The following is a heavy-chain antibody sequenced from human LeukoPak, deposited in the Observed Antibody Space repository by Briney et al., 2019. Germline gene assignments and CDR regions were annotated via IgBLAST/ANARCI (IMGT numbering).Heavy chain of an antibody. Sequence: GGSLRLSCAASGFTFSSYAMSWVRQAPGKGLEWVSAISGSGGSTYYADSVKGRFTISRDNSKNTLYLQMNSLRAEDTALYYCVRQQLVGNWFDPWGQGTLVTVSS. J-gene: IGHJ5*02. CDR2: ISGSGGST. D-gene: IGHD6-13*01. CDR3: VRQQLVGNWFDP. CDR1: GFTFSSYA. V-gene: IGHV3-23*01.